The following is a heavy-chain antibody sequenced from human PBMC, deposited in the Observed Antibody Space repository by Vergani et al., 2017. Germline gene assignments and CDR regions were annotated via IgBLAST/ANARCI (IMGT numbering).Heavy chain of an antibody. CDR3: AGHYGSGSYYTPFDY. Sequence: EVQLVESGGGLVKPGGSLRLSCAASGFTFSSYSMNWVRQAPGKGLEWVSSISSSSSYIYYADSGKGRFTISRDNAKNSLYLQMNSLRAEDTAVYYCAGHYGSGSYYTPFDYWGQGTLVTVSS. J-gene: IGHJ4*02. D-gene: IGHD3-10*01. CDR2: ISSSSSYI. CDR1: GFTFSSYS. V-gene: IGHV3-21*01.